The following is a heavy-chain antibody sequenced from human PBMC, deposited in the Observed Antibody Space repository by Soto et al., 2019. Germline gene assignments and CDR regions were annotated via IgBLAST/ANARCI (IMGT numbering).Heavy chain of an antibody. V-gene: IGHV4-30-4*01. CDR2: IYYSGST. CDR1: GGSISSGDYY. J-gene: IGHJ6*02. Sequence: SETLSLTCTVSGGSISSGDYYWSWIRQPPGKGLEWIGYIYYSGSTYYNLSLKSRVTISVDTSKNQFSLKLSSVTAADTAVYYCARGNSSSWYFRYYDGMAVCGHGTTATAS. D-gene: IGHD6-13*01. CDR3: ARGNSSSWYFRYYDGMAV.